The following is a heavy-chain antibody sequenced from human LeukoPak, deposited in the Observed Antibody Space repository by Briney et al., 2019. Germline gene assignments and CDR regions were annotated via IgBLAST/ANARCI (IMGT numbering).Heavy chain of an antibody. Sequence: PGGSLRLSCAASGFTFSSYEMSWVRQAPGKGLEWVSYISSSGSTIYYADSVKGRFTISRDNAKNSLYLQMNSLRAEDTAVYYCARDPGPPYYFDYWGQGTLVTVSS. J-gene: IGHJ4*02. CDR3: ARDPGPPYYFDY. CDR2: ISSSGSTI. CDR1: GFTFSSYE. V-gene: IGHV3-48*03.